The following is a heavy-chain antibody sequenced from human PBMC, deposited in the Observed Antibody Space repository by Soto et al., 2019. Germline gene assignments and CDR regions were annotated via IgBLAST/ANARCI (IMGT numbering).Heavy chain of an antibody. D-gene: IGHD1-26*01. CDR3: ARVSYSGSYAQYYYYGMDV. V-gene: IGHV3-30-3*01. CDR2: ISYDGSNK. Sequence: GGSLRLSCAASGFTFSSYAMHWVRQAPGKGLEWVAVISYDGSNKYYADSVKGRFTISRDNSKNTLYLQMNSLRAEDTAVYYCARVSYSGSYAQYYYYGMDVWGQGTTVTVSS. CDR1: GFTFSSYA. J-gene: IGHJ6*02.